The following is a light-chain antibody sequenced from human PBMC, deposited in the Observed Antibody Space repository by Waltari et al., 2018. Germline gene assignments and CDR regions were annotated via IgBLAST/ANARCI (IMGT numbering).Light chain of an antibody. V-gene: IGLV3-19*01. J-gene: IGLJ1*01. CDR3: NSRDSSGNHLGV. CDR1: SLRSYY. Sequence: SSELTQDPAVSVASGHTVRITRQGDSLRSYYARWSQQKPGQAPVLVIYGKNNRPSGIPDRFSGSSSGNTASLTITGAQAEDEADYYCNSRDSSGNHLGVFGTGTKVTVL. CDR2: GKN.